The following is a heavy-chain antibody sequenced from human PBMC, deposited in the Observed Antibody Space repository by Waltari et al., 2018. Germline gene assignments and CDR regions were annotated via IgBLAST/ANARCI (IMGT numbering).Heavy chain of an antibody. Sequence: NWVRQAPGKGLEWVSAISSSSSYIYYADSVKGRFNISRDNAKNSLYLKMNSLGAEDTAVCYCARFYSSGWYVVLDYWGQGTLVTVSS. CDR3: ARFYSSGWYVVLDY. CDR2: ISSSSSYI. V-gene: IGHV3-21*01. D-gene: IGHD6-19*01. J-gene: IGHJ4*02.